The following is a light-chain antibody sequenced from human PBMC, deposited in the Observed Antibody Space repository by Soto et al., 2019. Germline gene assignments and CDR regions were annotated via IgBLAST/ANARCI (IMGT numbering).Light chain of an antibody. CDR2: FAS. J-gene: IGKJ4*01. Sequence: EIVMTQSPAALSVSPGEKATLSCRASQTVSNNLAWYQQKPGQAPRLLIYFASTRSTGIPARFSGSGSGTEFTLTISTLQSEDFAVYSCQQYKIWPLTFGGGTKVESK. CDR3: QQYKIWPLT. CDR1: QTVSNN. V-gene: IGKV3-15*01.